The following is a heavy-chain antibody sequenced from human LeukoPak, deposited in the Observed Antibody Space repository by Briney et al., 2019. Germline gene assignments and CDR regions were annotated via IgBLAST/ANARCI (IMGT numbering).Heavy chain of an antibody. D-gene: IGHD3-9*01. CDR1: GGSISSGSYY. Sequence: SETLSLTCTVSGGSISSGSYYWSWIRQPAGKGLEWIGRIYTSGSTNYNPSLKSRVTISVDTSKNQFSLKLSSVTAADTAVYYCARVDWLGWFDPWGQGTLVTVSS. CDR2: IYTSGST. V-gene: IGHV4-61*02. J-gene: IGHJ5*02. CDR3: ARVDWLGWFDP.